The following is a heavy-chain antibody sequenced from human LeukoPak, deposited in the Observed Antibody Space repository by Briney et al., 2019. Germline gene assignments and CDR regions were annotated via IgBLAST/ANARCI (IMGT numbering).Heavy chain of an antibody. V-gene: IGHV4-59*01. CDR2: IYYSGST. Sequence: SETLSLTCTVSGGSISSYYWSWIRQPPGKGLEWIGYIYYSGSTNYNPSLKSRVTISVDTSKNQFSLKLSSVTAADTAVYYCARMDYYDSSGTSGYFDLWGRGTLVTVSS. D-gene: IGHD3-22*01. J-gene: IGHJ2*01. CDR1: GGSISSYY. CDR3: ARMDYYDSSGTSGYFDL.